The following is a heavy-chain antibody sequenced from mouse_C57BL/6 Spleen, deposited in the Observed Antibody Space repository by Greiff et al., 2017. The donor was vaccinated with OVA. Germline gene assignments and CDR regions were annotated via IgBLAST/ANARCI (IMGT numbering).Heavy chain of an antibody. CDR2: IHPNSGST. CDR3: ARSEGYDYDEVYYFDY. CDR1: GYTFTSYW. J-gene: IGHJ2*01. Sequence: QVQLQQPGAELVKPGASVKLSCKASGYTFTSYWMHWVKQRPGQGLEWIGMIHPNSGSTNYNEKFKSKATLTVDKSSSTAYMQLSSLTSEDSAVYYCARSEGYDYDEVYYFDYWGQGTTLTVSS. V-gene: IGHV1-64*01. D-gene: IGHD2-4*01.